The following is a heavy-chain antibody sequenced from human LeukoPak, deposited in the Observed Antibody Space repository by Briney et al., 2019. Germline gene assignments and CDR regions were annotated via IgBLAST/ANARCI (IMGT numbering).Heavy chain of an antibody. Sequence: ASETLSLTCTVSGGSISSYYWSWIRQPPGKGLEWIGYIYYSGSTNYNPSLKSRVTISVDTSKNQFSLKLSSVTAAGTAVYYCARMPPTDPLDAFDIWGQGTMVTVSS. CDR2: IYYSGST. J-gene: IGHJ3*02. CDR3: ARMPPTDPLDAFDI. CDR1: GGSISSYY. D-gene: IGHD4-17*01. V-gene: IGHV4-59*01.